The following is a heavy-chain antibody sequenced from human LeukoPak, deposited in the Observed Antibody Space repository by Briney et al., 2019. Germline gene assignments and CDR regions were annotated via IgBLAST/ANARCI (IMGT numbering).Heavy chain of an antibody. Sequence: GGSLRLSCAASGFTFSSYAMHWVRQAPGKGLEWVAVISYDGSNKYYADSVKGRFTISRDNSKNTLYLQMNSLRAEDTAMYYCARQMARDGYNPSDHWGQGTLVTVSS. CDR3: ARQMARDGYNPSDH. CDR2: ISYDGSNK. J-gene: IGHJ4*02. V-gene: IGHV3-30-3*01. CDR1: GFTFSSYA. D-gene: IGHD5-24*01.